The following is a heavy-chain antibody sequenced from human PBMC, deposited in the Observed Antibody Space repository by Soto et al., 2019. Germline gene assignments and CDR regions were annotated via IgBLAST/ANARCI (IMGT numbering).Heavy chain of an antibody. Sequence: PSETLSLTCTVSGDSISNHYLSWIRQPPGKGLEWIGFISYTGTTNYNPSLKSRVTISRDTSKNQFSLKLNSVTAADTAVYYCARDLSGYYGNFDYWGQGTLVTVSS. CDR3: ARDLSGYYGNFDY. D-gene: IGHD3-9*01. CDR2: ISYTGTT. J-gene: IGHJ4*02. CDR1: GDSISNHY. V-gene: IGHV4-59*11.